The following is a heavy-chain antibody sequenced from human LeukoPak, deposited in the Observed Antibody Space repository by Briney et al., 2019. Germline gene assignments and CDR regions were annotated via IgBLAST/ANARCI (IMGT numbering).Heavy chain of an antibody. CDR3: AELGITMIGGV. V-gene: IGHV3-23*01. D-gene: IGHD3-10*02. CDR2: ISGSGGST. CDR1: GFTVSSNE. Sequence: GGSLRLSCAASGFTVSSNEMSWVRQAPGKGLEWVSAISGSGGSTYYADSVKGRFTISRDNSKNTLYLQMNSLRAEDTAVYYCAELGITMIGGVWGKGTTVTISS. J-gene: IGHJ6*04.